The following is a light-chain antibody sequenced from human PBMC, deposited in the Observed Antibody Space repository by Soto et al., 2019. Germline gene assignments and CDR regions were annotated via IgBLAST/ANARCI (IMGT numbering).Light chain of an antibody. V-gene: IGKV3-20*01. CDR2: GAS. CDR3: QQYGSSYPWT. CDR1: KSFSRSY. Sequence: EIVLTQSPDTLSLSPGERATLSCRASKSFSRSYLAWYQQKPGQAPRLLIYGASSRATGIPDRFSGSGSGTDFTVTISRLEPEDFGVYYCQQYGSSYPWTFGQGTKVDIK. J-gene: IGKJ1*01.